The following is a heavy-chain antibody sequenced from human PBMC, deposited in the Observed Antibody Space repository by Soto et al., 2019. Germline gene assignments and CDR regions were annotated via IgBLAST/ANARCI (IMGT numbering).Heavy chain of an antibody. D-gene: IGHD2-2*01. Sequence: PGGSLRLSCVASGFTFSGYWMSWVRQAPGKGLEWVANINRDGSEEHYVDSVKGRFTISRDNAKNSVYLQMDSLRGDDSAVYYCARDPAPSSASIRGLGWFDPWGQGTLVTVYS. CDR1: GFTFSGYW. V-gene: IGHV3-7*03. J-gene: IGHJ5*02. CDR2: INRDGSEE. CDR3: ARDPAPSSASIRGLGWFDP.